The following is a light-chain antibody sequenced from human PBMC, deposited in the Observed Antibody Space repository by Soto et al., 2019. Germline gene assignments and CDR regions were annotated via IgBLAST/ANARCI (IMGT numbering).Light chain of an antibody. J-gene: IGKJ1*01. CDR3: QHYNNWPPLT. CDR2: GAS. Sequence: EIVMTQSPVTLSVSPGERATLSCRASQSVSNNLAWYQQKPGQAPRLLIYGASTRATGIPARFSGSGSGTEFTLTISSLQSEDFAVYYCQHYNNWPPLTFGQGTKVEIK. V-gene: IGKV3-15*01. CDR1: QSVSNN.